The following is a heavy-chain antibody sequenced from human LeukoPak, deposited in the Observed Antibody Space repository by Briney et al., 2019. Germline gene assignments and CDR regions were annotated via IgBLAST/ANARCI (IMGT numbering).Heavy chain of an antibody. Sequence: PGGSLRLSCAASGFTFSDYYMSWIRQAPGKGLEWVSYMSSSGDTIYYADSVKGRFTISRDNAKNSLYLQMNSLRAEDTAVYYCARSAPYCSGGSCYSVGYFDYWGQGTLVTVSS. V-gene: IGHV3-11*01. CDR1: GFTFSDYY. J-gene: IGHJ4*02. CDR2: MSSSGDTI. CDR3: ARSAPYCSGGSCYSVGYFDY. D-gene: IGHD2-15*01.